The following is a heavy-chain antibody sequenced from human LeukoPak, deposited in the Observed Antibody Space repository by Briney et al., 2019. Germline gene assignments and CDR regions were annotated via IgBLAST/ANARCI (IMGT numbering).Heavy chain of an antibody. Sequence: GGSLRLSCAASGFTFSSYGMHWVRQAPGKGLEWVAVISYDGSNKYYADSVKGRFTISRDNSKNTLYLQMNSLRAEDTAAYYCAKTSSSPDHYYYYGMDVWGQGTTVTVSS. J-gene: IGHJ6*02. CDR3: AKTSSSPDHYYYYGMDV. CDR2: ISYDGSNK. D-gene: IGHD6-6*01. V-gene: IGHV3-30*18. CDR1: GFTFSSYG.